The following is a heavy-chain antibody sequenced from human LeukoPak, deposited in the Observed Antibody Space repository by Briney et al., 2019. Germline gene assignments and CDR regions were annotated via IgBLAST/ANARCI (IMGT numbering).Heavy chain of an antibody. J-gene: IGHJ4*02. D-gene: IGHD3-22*01. CDR3: ARGFDDSSGLRPNCDN. Sequence: SLSPSCAAAGFTASSNYMSWVRQVPGKVLEWVAAIYRGGSKHYEDTVKGRFTISSEHSKNQLYLQLNGLRAEDTAVYYCARGFDDSSGLRPNCDNWGQGILGTVSS. CDR2: IYRGGSK. V-gene: IGHV3-53*01. CDR1: GFTASSNY.